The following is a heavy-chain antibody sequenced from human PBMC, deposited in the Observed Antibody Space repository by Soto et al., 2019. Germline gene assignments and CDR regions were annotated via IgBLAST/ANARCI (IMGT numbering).Heavy chain of an antibody. Sequence: SETLSLTCNVSGVSISNYYWNWIRQPAGKGLQWIWRIYSSGSINYNPSLKSRVTMSVNTTENQFTLKLRDVTAANTAVYNCERQTTYSGSWHDYWGQGTLVTVSS. CDR2: IYSSGSI. CDR3: ERQTTYSGSWHDY. J-gene: IGHJ4*02. V-gene: IGHV4-4*07. CDR1: GVSISNYY. D-gene: IGHD1-26*01.